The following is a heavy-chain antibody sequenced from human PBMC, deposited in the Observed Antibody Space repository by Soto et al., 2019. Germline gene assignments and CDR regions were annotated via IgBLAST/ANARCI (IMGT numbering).Heavy chain of an antibody. D-gene: IGHD3-10*01. J-gene: IGHJ1*01. Sequence: PGGSLRLSCAASGFTFSSYAMSWVRQAPGKGLEWVSAISGSGGSTYYADSVKGRFTISRDSSKNTLYLQMNSLRAEDTAVYYCANRPLLRFYFQHWGQGTLVTVSS. CDR1: GFTFSSYA. CDR3: ANRPLLRFYFQH. V-gene: IGHV3-23*01. CDR2: ISGSGGST.